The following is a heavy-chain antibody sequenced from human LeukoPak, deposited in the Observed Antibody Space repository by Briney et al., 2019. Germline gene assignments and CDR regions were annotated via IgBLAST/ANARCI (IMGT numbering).Heavy chain of an antibody. J-gene: IGHJ5*02. CDR3: AKRIQSAMATGS. V-gene: IGHV3-21*04. D-gene: IGHD5-18*01. Sequence: PGRSLRLSCAASVFTPTSFVMTCVRQTPGKGLGWVSCISSSSSYIDYADSVKGRFTISRDNSKNTLYLQMNSLRAEDTAVYYCAKRIQSAMATGSWGQGTLVTVSS. CDR2: ISSSSSYI. CDR1: VFTPTSFV.